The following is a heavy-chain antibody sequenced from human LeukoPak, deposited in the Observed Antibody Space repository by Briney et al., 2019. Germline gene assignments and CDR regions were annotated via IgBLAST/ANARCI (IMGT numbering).Heavy chain of an antibody. D-gene: IGHD5-18*01. V-gene: IGHV3-30-3*01. Sequence: GRSLTLSCAASGFTFSTYAIHWVRQAPGRGLEWVAYISYDGITKYYADSVKGRFTISRDNAKNSLYLQMNSLRAEDTAVYFCARQQQQLWYDWGQGTLVTVSS. CDR1: GFTFSTYA. CDR2: ISYDGITK. CDR3: ARQQQQLWYD. J-gene: IGHJ4*02.